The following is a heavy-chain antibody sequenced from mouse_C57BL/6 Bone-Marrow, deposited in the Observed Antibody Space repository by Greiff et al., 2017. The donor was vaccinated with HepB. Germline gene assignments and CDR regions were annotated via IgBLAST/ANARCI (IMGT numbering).Heavy chain of an antibody. CDR1: GYAFSSSW. J-gene: IGHJ2*01. Sequence: VKLMESGPELVKPGASVKISCKASGYAFSSSWMNWVKQRPGKGLEWIGRIYPGDGDTNYNGKFKGKATLTADKSSSTAYMQLSSLTSEDSAVYFCARSGLPYYFDYWGQGTTLTVSS. CDR3: ARSGLPYYFDY. D-gene: IGHD5-5*01. V-gene: IGHV1-82*01. CDR2: IYPGDGDT.